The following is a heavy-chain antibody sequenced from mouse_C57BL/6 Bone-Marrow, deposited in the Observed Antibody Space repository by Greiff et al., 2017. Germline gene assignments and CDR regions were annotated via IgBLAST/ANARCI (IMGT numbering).Heavy chain of an antibody. J-gene: IGHJ2*01. CDR3: ARSCPLGRSVDY. V-gene: IGHV1-55*01. D-gene: IGHD4-1*01. CDR2: IYPSSGRT. CDR1: GYTFTSYW. Sequence: QVQLKQPGAELVKPGASVKMSCKASGYTFTSYWITWVKQRPGQGLEWIGDIYPSSGRTNYNEKFKSKAILTVDTSSNTAYMQLSILTSEDSAVVYCARSCPLGRSVDYWGQGTTLTLSS.